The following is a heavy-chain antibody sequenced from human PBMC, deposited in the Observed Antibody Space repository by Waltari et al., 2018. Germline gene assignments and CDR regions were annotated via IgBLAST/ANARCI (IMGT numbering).Heavy chain of an antibody. CDR2: IYYNGIT. D-gene: IGHD5-12*01. Sequence: GRIPQAAGTGLEWIGRIYYNGITDYNPVLKSRVTISGDTSKTQFSLRLSSVTAADTAVDYCVRHWKKSGYRFDPWGQGILVTVSS. J-gene: IGHJ5*02. CDR3: VRHWKKSGYRFDP. V-gene: IGHV4-39*01.